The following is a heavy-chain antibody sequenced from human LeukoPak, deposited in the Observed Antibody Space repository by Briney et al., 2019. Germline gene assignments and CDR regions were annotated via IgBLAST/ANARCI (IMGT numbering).Heavy chain of an antibody. D-gene: IGHD2-8*01. J-gene: IGHJ4*02. V-gene: IGHV4-38-2*02. Sequence: PSETLSLTCTVSGYSISSGYYWGWIRQPPGKGLEWIGSIHHSGSTYYNPSLKSRVTISVDTSKNQFSLKLNSATAADTAVYYCARSIYCTNGIRSTHCFDSWGQGTLVTVSS. CDR2: IHHSGST. CDR1: GYSISSGYY. CDR3: ARSIYCTNGIRSTHCFDS.